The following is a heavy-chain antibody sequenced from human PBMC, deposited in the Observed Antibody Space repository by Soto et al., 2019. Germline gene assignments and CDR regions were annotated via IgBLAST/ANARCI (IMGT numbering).Heavy chain of an antibody. V-gene: IGHV4-59*08. CDR2: IYYSGST. D-gene: IGHD6-6*01. CDR1: GGSLSSYY. J-gene: IGHJ4*02. Sequence: SETLSLTCTVSGGSLSSYYLSWIRQPPGKGLEWIGYIYYSGSTNYNPSLKSRVTISVDTSKNQFSLKLSSVTAADTAVYYCARLSRWQLGYWGQGTLVTVSS. CDR3: ARLSRWQLGY.